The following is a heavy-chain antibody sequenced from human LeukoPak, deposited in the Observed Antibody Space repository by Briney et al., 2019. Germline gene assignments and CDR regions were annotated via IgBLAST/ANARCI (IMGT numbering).Heavy chain of an antibody. CDR1: GSSMNAYY. CDR3: AGNYGDYSEYFRH. V-gene: IGHV4-59*08. Sequence: PSETLSLTCTVSGSSMNAYYWSSIRKPPGKGLEWIGYIYYSGSTDYNPSLKSRVTISMDTSKNHFSLRLSSVTAADTAFYYCAGNYGDYSEYFRHWGQGTLVTVSS. D-gene: IGHD4-17*01. CDR2: IYYSGST. J-gene: IGHJ1*01.